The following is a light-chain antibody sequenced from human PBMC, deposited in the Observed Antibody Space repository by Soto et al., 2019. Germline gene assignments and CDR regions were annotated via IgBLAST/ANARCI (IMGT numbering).Light chain of an antibody. V-gene: IGKV1-39*01. Sequence: DIQMTQSPSSLSASVGDRVTITCRASQTISSYLNWYQQKPGKAPKFLIYAGSNLQSGVSSRFSGSGSGTDFTLTINDLQPEDFATYDCQQSFSNPPTFGQGTKVESK. J-gene: IGKJ1*01. CDR2: AGS. CDR1: QTISSY. CDR3: QQSFSNPPT.